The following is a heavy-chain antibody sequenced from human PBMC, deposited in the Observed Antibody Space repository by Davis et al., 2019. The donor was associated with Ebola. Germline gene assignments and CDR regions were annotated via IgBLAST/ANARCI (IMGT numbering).Heavy chain of an antibody. Sequence: SETLSLTCNVSGGSISGSDYYWGWIRQPPEKGLEWIGSIDYSGSTYYHPSLKSRLTISVDTSKNQFSLKLSSVTAADTAMYYCARGGNYWGQGILVTVSS. V-gene: IGHV4-39*01. CDR1: GGSISGSDYY. J-gene: IGHJ4*02. CDR2: IDYSGST. D-gene: IGHD2-15*01. CDR3: ARGGNY.